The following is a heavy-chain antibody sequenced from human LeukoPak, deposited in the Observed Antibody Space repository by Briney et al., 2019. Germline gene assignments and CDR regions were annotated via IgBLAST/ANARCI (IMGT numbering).Heavy chain of an antibody. CDR3: ARGELLRLYYYYMDV. CDR2: ISSSSSYI. D-gene: IGHD1-26*01. V-gene: IGHV3-21*01. Sequence: KAGGSLRLSCAASGFTFSSYAMSWVRQAPGKGLEWVSSISSSSSYIYYADSVKGRFTISRDNAKNSLYLQMNSLRAEDTAVYYCARGELLRLYYYYMDVWGKGTTVTVSS. CDR1: GFTFSSYA. J-gene: IGHJ6*03.